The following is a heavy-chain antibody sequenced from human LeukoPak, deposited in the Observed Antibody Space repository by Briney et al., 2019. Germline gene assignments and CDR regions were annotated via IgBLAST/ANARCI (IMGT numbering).Heavy chain of an antibody. J-gene: IGHJ3*02. CDR3: ASARAYDFWSGNDAFDI. CDR2: IIPIFGTA. V-gene: IGHV1-69*13. CDR1: GGTSSSYA. D-gene: IGHD3/OR15-3a*01. Sequence: ASVKVSCKASGGTSSSYAISWVRQAPGQGLEWMGGIIPIFGTANYAQKFQGRVTITADESTSTAYMELSSLRSEDTAVYYCASARAYDFWSGNDAFDIWGQGTMVTVSS.